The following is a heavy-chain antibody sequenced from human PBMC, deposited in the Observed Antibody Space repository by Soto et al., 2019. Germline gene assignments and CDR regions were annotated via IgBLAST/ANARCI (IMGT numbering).Heavy chain of an antibody. Sequence: QITLKESGPTLVKPTQTLTLTCSFSRFSLSTSGVSVGWIRQPPGKALEWLAVIYWDDDKRYSPSLKSRLTISKDTSKNQVVLRMTNMDPVDTATYYCAHSSMVPSEFGYWGQRTLVTVSS. D-gene: IGHD3-10*01. CDR2: IYWDDDK. V-gene: IGHV2-5*02. J-gene: IGHJ4*02. CDR3: AHSSMVPSEFGY. CDR1: RFSLSTSGVS.